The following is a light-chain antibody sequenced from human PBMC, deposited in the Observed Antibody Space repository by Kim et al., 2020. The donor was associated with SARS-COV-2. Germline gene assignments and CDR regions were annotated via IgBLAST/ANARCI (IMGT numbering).Light chain of an antibody. V-gene: IGLV3-19*01. Sequence: LGQPVRFTCQGDSLRSYYASWYQQKPGQAPVLVIYGKNNRPSGIPDRFSGSSSGNTASLTITGAQAEDEADYYCNSRDSSGNHLVFGGGTQLTVL. J-gene: IGLJ2*01. CDR1: SLRSYY. CDR2: GKN. CDR3: NSRDSSGNHLV.